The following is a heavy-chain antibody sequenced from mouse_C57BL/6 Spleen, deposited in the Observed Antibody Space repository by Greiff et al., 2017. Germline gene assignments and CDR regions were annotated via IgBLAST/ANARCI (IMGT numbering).Heavy chain of an antibody. V-gene: IGHV1-52*01. D-gene: IGHD5-1*01. CDR3: ARLTYPIRMDY. CDR1: GYTFTSYW. J-gene: IGHJ4*01. Sequence: QVQLQQPGAELVRPGSSVKLSCKASGYTFTSYWMHWVKQRPIQGLAWIGNIDPSDSETHYNQKFKDKATLTVDTSSSAAYMQLSSLTSEDSAVYYCARLTYPIRMDYWGQGTSVTVSS. CDR2: IDPSDSET.